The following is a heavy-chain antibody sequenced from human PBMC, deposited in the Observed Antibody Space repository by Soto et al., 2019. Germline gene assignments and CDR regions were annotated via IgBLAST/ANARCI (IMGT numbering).Heavy chain of an antibody. D-gene: IGHD4-4*01. CDR3: ARSDNYVPFDH. V-gene: IGHV4-30-4*01. CDR2: IYYSGFT. Sequence: QVQLRESGPGLVKSSQTRSLTCTVSGGSISSGDYYWSWIRQPPGKGLEWIGYIYYSGFTYYNPSLNSRLTMSVDTSKNQFSLKLSSVIAADTAVYYCARSDNYVPFDHWGQGTLVTVSS. CDR1: GGSISSGDYY. J-gene: IGHJ4*02.